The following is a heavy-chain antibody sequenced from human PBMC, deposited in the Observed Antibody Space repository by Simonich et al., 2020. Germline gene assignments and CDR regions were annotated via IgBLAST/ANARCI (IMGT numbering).Heavy chain of an antibody. V-gene: IGHV3-30*07. CDR2: ISYDENNK. CDR3: ARELSKNGEAAAGYYFDY. D-gene: IGHD6-13*01. Sequence: QVQLVESGGGVVQPGRSLRLSCAASGFTFSSYAMHWVRQAPGKGIDWGAVISYDENNKYYADSVKGRFTISRDNSKNTLYLQMNSLRAEDTAVYYCARELSKNGEAAAGYYFDYWGQGTLVTVSS. J-gene: IGHJ4*02. CDR1: GFTFSSYA.